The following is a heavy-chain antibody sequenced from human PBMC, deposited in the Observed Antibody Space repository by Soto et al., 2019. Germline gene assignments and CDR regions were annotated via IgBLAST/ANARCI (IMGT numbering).Heavy chain of an antibody. V-gene: IGHV4-30-2*01. Sequence: QARTGTRRGGSKSRGRFSWSWIRQPPGKGLEWIGYIYHSGSTYYNPSLKSRVTISVDRSKNQFSLKLSSVTAADTAVYYCARVPGPWGQGTLVTVSS. CDR2: IYHSGST. CDR1: GGSKSRGRFS. CDR3: ARVPGP. J-gene: IGHJ5*02.